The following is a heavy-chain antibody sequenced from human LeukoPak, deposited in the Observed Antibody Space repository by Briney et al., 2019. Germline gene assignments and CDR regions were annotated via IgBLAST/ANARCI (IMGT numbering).Heavy chain of an antibody. CDR1: GFTFSSYS. CDR3: AKEVEGAFDI. CDR2: ISGSGGST. Sequence: GGSLRLSCAASGFTFSSYSMNWVRQAPGKGLEWVSAISGSGGSTYYADSVKGRFTISRDNSKSTLYLQMNSLRAEDTAVYYCAKEVEGAFDIWGQGTMVTVSS. V-gene: IGHV3-23*01. D-gene: IGHD1-1*01. J-gene: IGHJ3*02.